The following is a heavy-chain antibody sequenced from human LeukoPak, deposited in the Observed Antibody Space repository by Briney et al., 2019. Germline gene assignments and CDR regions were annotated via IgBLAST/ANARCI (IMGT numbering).Heavy chain of an antibody. D-gene: IGHD1-26*01. J-gene: IGHJ4*02. CDR2: INEDGSIT. CDR1: GFTFRTYW. V-gene: IGHV3-74*01. CDR3: GRDLGGRSGY. Sequence: GGSLRLSCAVSGFTFRTYWMHWVRQVPGEGLVWVSRINEDGSITNYADTVKGRFSISRDNAKNTLYLQMNSLRAEDTAVYYCGRDLGGRSGYWGQGTLVTVSS.